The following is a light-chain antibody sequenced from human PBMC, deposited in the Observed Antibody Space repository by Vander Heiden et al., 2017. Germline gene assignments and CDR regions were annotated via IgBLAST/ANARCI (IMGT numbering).Light chain of an antibody. CDR3: QQCSSPPYT. V-gene: IGKV4-1*01. Sequence: DIVMTQSPDSLAVFLGERATINCKSSQSVLYSSNNKNCLTWYQRKPGQPPRLLIYWASTRQSGVPDRFSGSDSGTDFTLTISSLQAEDVAVYYCQQCSSPPYTFGQGTKLEIK. CDR1: QSVLYSSNNKNC. CDR2: WAS. J-gene: IGKJ2*01.